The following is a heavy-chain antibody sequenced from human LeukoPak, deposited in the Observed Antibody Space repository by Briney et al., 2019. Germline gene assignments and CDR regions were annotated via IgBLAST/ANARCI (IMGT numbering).Heavy chain of an antibody. D-gene: IGHD6-6*01. CDR1: GFTVSKAW. CDR3: TTDRAIAVRPVFDS. V-gene: IGHV3-15*01. CDR2: IKSKSDGGII. J-gene: IGHJ4*02. Sequence: GGSLRLSCAASGFTVSKAWMSWVRQAPGKGLEWVGRIKSKSDGGIIDYGAPVKGRFTISTDDSKNTLYLQMNSLKTEDAAVYYCTTDRAIAVRPVFDSWGQGNLVTVSS.